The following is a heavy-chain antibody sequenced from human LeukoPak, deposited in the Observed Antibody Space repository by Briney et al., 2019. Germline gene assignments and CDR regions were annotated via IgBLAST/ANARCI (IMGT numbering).Heavy chain of an antibody. CDR2: IYYSGTT. CDR3: ARMIGDDAFDI. Sequence: PSETLSLTCTVSGVSISSSSYYWDWIRQPPGKGLEWIGTIYYSGTTYYNPSLKSRVTISVDTSRNQFSLKLSSVTATDTAVYYCARMIGDDAFDIWGQGTMVTVSS. J-gene: IGHJ3*02. D-gene: IGHD3-22*01. CDR1: GVSISSSSYY. V-gene: IGHV4-39*01.